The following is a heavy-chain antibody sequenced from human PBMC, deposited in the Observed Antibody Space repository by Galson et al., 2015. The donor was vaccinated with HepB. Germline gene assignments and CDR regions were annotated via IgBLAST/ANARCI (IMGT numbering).Heavy chain of an antibody. CDR3: ARDIFYPNSFTDGMDV. CDR2: ISAYNGNT. CDR1: GYTFTSYG. J-gene: IGHJ6*02. V-gene: IGHV1-18*01. D-gene: IGHD2/OR15-2a*01. Sequence: SVKVSCKASGYTFTSYGISWVRQAPGQGLEWMGWISAYNGNTNYAQKLQGRVTMTTDTSTSTAYMEPRSLRSDDTAVYYCARDIFYPNSFTDGMDVWGQGTTVTVSS.